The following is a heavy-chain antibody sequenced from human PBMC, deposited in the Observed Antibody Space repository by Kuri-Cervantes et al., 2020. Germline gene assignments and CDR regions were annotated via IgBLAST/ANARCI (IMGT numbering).Heavy chain of an antibody. J-gene: IGHJ4*02. V-gene: IGHV3-9*01. CDR3: AKADYYDSSGLDY. D-gene: IGHD3-22*01. CDR2: ISWNSGSI. Sequence: SLKISCAASGFTFSSHWMNWVRQAPGKGLEWVSGISWNSGSIGYADSVKGRFTISRDNAKNSLYLQMNSLRAEDTALYYCAKADYYDSSGLDYWGQGTLVTVSS. CDR1: GFTFSSHW.